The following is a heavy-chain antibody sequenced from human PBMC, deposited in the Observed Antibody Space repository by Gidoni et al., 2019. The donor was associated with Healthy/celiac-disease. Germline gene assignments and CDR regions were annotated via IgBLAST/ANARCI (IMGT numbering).Heavy chain of an antibody. Sequence: EVQLVESGGGLVQPGRSLRLSCTASGFTFGDYAMSWFRQAPGKGLEWVGFIRSKAYGGTTEYAASVKGRFTIARDDSKSIAYLQMNSLKTEDTAVYYCTRVLSKTPGIAAAGTEDYWGQGTLVTVSS. CDR1: GFTFGDYA. CDR2: IRSKAYGGTT. CDR3: TRVLSKTPGIAAAGTEDY. D-gene: IGHD6-13*01. V-gene: IGHV3-49*03. J-gene: IGHJ4*02.